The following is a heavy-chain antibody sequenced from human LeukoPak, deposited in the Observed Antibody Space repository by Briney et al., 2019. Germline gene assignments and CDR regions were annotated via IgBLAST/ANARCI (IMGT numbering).Heavy chain of an antibody. Sequence: PGGPLRLSCSDSGFTLSSYWIHWVRQVPGKGLVWVSRINPDGSITTYADSVKGRFTISRDNAKNSLYLQMNSLRAEDTAVYYCARESIAAATDYWGQGTLVTVSS. D-gene: IGHD6-13*01. CDR3: ARESIAAATDY. CDR1: GFTLSSYW. CDR2: INPDGSIT. V-gene: IGHV3-74*01. J-gene: IGHJ4*02.